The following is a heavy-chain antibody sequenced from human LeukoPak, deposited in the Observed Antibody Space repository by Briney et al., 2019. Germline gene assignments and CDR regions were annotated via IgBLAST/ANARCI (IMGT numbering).Heavy chain of an antibody. CDR3: ARGGYYGSGNDFRFDP. CDR1: GGSISSYY. V-gene: IGHV4-59*01. J-gene: IGHJ5*02. D-gene: IGHD3-10*01. Sequence: SETLSLTCTVSGGSISSYYWSWIRRSPGKGLECIGYIHYTGSTNYNPSLKSRVTISVETSKSQFSLKLKSVAAADTAVYYCARGGYYGSGNDFRFDPWGQGTLVTVSS. CDR2: IHYTGST.